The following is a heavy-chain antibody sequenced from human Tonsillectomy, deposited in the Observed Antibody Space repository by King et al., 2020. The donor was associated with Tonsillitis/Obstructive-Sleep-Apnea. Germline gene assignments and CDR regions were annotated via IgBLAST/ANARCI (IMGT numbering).Heavy chain of an antibody. D-gene: IGHD5-24*01. V-gene: IGHV4-34*01. CDR2: INHSGST. CDR3: AATQRRNYYYSMDV. J-gene: IGHJ6*03. Sequence: VQLQQWGAGLLKPSETLSLTCAVYGGSFSGYYWSWIRQPPGKGLDWIGEINHSGSTNYNPSLKSRVTISVDTSKNQFSLKLSSVTAADTAVYYCAATQRRNYYYSMDVWGKGTTVTVSS. CDR1: GGSFSGYY.